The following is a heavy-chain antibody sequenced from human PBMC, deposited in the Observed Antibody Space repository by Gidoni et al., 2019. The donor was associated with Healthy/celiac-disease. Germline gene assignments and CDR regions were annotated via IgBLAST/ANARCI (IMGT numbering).Heavy chain of an antibody. CDR1: GGTFSSYA. J-gene: IGHJ4*02. CDR2: IIPIFGTA. V-gene: IGHV1-69*06. Sequence: GSSVKVSCKASGGTFSSYAISWVRQAPGQGLEWMGGIIPIFGTANYAQKFQGRVTITANKSTSTAYMELSSLRSEDTAVYYCARDDTAMGISDYWGQGTLVTVSS. D-gene: IGHD5-18*01. CDR3: ARDDTAMGISDY.